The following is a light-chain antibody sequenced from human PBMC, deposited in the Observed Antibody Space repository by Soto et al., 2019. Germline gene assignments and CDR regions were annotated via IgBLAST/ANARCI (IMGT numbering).Light chain of an antibody. CDR1: SSDVGHYNY. V-gene: IGLV2-14*01. CDR3: SSYISSSTYV. J-gene: IGLJ1*01. CDR2: DVS. Sequence: QSALTQPASVSGSPGQSITISCAGTSSDVGHYNYVSWYQQHPGKAPKLLIYDVSNRPSGVSDRFSGSKSGNTASLTISGLQAEDEADYYCSSYISSSTYVFGTGTKV.